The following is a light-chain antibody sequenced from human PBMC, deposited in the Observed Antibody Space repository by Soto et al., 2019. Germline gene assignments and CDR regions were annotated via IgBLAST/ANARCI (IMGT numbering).Light chain of an antibody. CDR2: GNI. CDR3: QSYDSSLNGYYV. V-gene: IGLV1-40*01. Sequence: QAVVTQPPSVSGAPGQRVTISCTGSSSNLGADYDVHWYRQLPGAAPTLLIYGNINRPSGVPDRFSGSKSGTSASLAITGLQTEDEADYYCQSYDSSLNGYYVFGTGTKLTVL. CDR1: SSNLGADYD. J-gene: IGLJ1*01.